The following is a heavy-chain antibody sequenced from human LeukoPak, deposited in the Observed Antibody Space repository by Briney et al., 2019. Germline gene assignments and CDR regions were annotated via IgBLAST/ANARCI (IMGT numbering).Heavy chain of an antibody. J-gene: IGHJ4*02. CDR1: GFTVSSNY. V-gene: IGHV3-53*01. Sequence: GGSLRLSCAVSGFTVSSNYMSWVRQAPGKGLEWVSVIYSGGSTYYADSVKGRFTISRDNSKNTLYLQMNSLRAEDTAVYYCARDPTGTFHFDYWGQGTLVTVSS. D-gene: IGHD6-13*01. CDR2: IYSGGST. CDR3: ARDPTGTFHFDY.